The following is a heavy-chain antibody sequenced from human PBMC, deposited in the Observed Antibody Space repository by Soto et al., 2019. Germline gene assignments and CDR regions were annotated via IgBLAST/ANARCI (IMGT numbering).Heavy chain of an antibody. D-gene: IGHD2-2*02. CDR1: GFTFSSYA. CDR3: ARDQGCSSTSCYTPGGMDV. V-gene: IGHV3-30-3*01. J-gene: IGHJ6*02. CDR2: ISYDGSNK. Sequence: AGGSLRLSCAASGFTFSSYAMHWVRQAPGKGLEWVAVISYDGSNKYYADSVKGRFTISRDNSKNTLYLQMNSLRAEDTAVYYCARDQGCSSTSCYTPGGMDVWGQGTTVTVSS.